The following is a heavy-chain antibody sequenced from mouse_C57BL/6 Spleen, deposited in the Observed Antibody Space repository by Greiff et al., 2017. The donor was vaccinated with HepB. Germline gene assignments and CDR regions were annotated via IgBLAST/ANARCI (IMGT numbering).Heavy chain of an antibody. Sequence: EVQGVESGGGLVKPGGSLKLSCAASGFTFSSYAMSWVRQTPEKRLEWVATISDGGSYTYYPDNVKGRFTIFRDNAKNNLYLQRSHLKSEDTAMYYCAREDYYGSSYCFDYWGQGTTLTVSS. CDR2: ISDGGSYT. J-gene: IGHJ2*01. CDR3: AREDYYGSSYCFDY. CDR1: GFTFSSYA. V-gene: IGHV5-4*01. D-gene: IGHD1-1*01.